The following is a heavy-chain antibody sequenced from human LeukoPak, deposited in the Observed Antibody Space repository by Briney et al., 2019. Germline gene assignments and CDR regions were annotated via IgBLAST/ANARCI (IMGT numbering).Heavy chain of an antibody. J-gene: IGHJ4*02. CDR1: GFTFRSYA. D-gene: IGHD3-10*01. V-gene: IGHV3-23*01. CDR3: ANYGIWFGELFSSY. CDR2: ISGGGGSA. Sequence: GGSLRLSCAASGFTFRSYAMSWVRQAPGPAPDWPRAISGGGGSAYYADSVKGRFTISRDNSKNTLYLQMNSLRAEDTAVYYCANYGIWFGELFSSYWGQGTLVTVSS.